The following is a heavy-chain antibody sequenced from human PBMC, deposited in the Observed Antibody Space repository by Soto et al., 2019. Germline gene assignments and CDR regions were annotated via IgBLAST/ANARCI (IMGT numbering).Heavy chain of an antibody. J-gene: IGHJ5*02. CDR3: ARARTGYYGSGRIGNWLDP. V-gene: IGHV4-30-4*02. D-gene: IGHD3-10*01. Sequence: SETLSLTCTVSGGSITNSDYYWTWIRQPPGKGLEWIGNIYYSGSSYYNPSLKSRVTISVDTSKNQFSLKLSSVTAADTAVYYCARARTGYYGSGRIGNWLDPWGQGTLVTVSS. CDR2: IYYSGSS. CDR1: GGSITNSDYY.